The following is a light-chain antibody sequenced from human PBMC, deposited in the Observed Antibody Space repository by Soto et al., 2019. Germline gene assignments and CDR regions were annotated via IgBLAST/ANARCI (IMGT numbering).Light chain of an antibody. CDR3: CSYAGSYTQV. Sequence: QSVLTQPRSVSGSPGQSVTISCTGTSSDVGGYNFVSWYQQYPGKAPKLIIYDVTKGPSGVPDRFSGSKSGNTASLTISGLQNDDEADYYCCSYAGSYTQVFGTGTKLTVL. CDR1: SSDVGGYNF. J-gene: IGLJ1*01. CDR2: DVT. V-gene: IGLV2-11*01.